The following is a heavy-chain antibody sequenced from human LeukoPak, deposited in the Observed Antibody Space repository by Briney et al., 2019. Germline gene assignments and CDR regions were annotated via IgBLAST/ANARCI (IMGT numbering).Heavy chain of an antibody. J-gene: IGHJ4*02. CDR3: ARSIAAAEGPFDY. V-gene: IGHV3-11*04. CDR2: ISSSGSTI. CDR1: GFTFSDHY. D-gene: IGHD6-13*01. Sequence: GGSLRLSCAASGFTFSDHYMGWIRQAPGKGLEWVSYISSSGSTIYYADSVKGRFTISRDNAKNSLYLQMNSLRAEDTAVYYCARSIAAAEGPFDYWGQGTLVTVSS.